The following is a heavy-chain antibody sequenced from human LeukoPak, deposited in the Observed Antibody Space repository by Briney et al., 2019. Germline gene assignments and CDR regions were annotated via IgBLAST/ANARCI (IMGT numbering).Heavy chain of an antibody. Sequence: GGSLRLSCAASGFTFSSYWMHWVRQAPGKGLEWVSYISSSGSTIYYADSVKGRFTISRDNAKNSLYLQMNSLRAEDTAVYYCARDRSRGWRRAFDIWGQGTMVTVSS. CDR2: ISSSGSTI. CDR3: ARDRSRGWRRAFDI. V-gene: IGHV3-48*04. D-gene: IGHD2/OR15-2a*01. CDR1: GFTFSSYW. J-gene: IGHJ3*02.